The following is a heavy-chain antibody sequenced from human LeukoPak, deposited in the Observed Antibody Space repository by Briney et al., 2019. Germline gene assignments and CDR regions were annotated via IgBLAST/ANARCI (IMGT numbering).Heavy chain of an antibody. V-gene: IGHV3-23*01. CDR2: IGGGGGAI. J-gene: IGHJ3*02. CDR1: GFIFSNYD. D-gene: IGHD5-12*01. CDR3: AKWMSRIQAFDI. Sequence: PGGSLRLSCAASGFIFSNYDMSWVRQAPGKGLEWVACIGGGGGAILYADSVKGRFTISRDNSKSTLYLQMNSLRADDTALYFCAKWMSRIQAFDIWGQGTMVTVS.